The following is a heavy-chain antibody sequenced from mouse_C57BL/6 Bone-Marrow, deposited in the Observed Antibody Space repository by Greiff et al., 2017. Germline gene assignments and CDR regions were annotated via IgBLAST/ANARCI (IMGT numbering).Heavy chain of an antibody. CDR2: ISSGSSTI. CDR3: ASHYYGSSYWYFDV. J-gene: IGHJ1*03. V-gene: IGHV5-17*01. Sequence: EVMLVESGGGLVKPGGSLKLSCAASGFTFSDYGMHWVRQAPEKGLEWVAYISSGSSTIYYADTVKGRFTISRDNAKNTLFLQMTSLRSEDTAMYYCASHYYGSSYWYFDVWGTGTTVTVSS. D-gene: IGHD1-1*01. CDR1: GFTFSDYG.